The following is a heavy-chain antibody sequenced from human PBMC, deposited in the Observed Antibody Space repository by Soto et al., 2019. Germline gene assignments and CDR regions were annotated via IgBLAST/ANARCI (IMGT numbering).Heavy chain of an antibody. Sequence: SQTLSLTCAISGDSVSSNSAAWNWIRQSPSRGLEWLGRTYYRSKWYNDYAVSVKSRITINPDTSKNQFSLQLNSVTPEDTAVYYCARGEGIAVAVAPYYYYYGMDVWGQGTTVTVSS. J-gene: IGHJ6*02. CDR2: TYYRSKWYN. CDR3: ARGEGIAVAVAPYYYYYGMDV. V-gene: IGHV6-1*01. D-gene: IGHD6-19*01. CDR1: GDSVSSNSAA.